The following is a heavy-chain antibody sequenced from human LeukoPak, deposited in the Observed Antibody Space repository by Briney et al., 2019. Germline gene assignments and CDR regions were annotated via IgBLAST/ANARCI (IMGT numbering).Heavy chain of an antibody. Sequence: GASVKVSCKASGYTFTGYYMHWVRQAPGQGLEWMGWINPNSGGTNYAQKCQGRVTMTRDTSISTAYMELSRLRSDDTAVYYCARGVPSARLGYYFDYWGQGTPVTVSS. D-gene: IGHD6-6*01. V-gene: IGHV1-2*02. CDR2: INPNSGGT. CDR3: ARGVPSARLGYYFDY. J-gene: IGHJ4*02. CDR1: GYTFTGYY.